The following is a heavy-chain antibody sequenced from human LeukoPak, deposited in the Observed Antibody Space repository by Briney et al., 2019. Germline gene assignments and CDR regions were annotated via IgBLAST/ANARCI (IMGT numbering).Heavy chain of an antibody. V-gene: IGHV1-69*13. Sequence: ASVKVSCKASGGTFSSYAISWVRQAPGQGLEWMGGIIPIFGTANYAQKFQGRVTITADESTSTAYMELSSLRSEDTAVYYCARTPVNTLNMIVSYYFDYWGQGTLVTVSS. CDR3: ARTPVNTLNMIVSYYFDY. CDR1: GGTFSSYA. CDR2: IIPIFGTA. D-gene: IGHD3-22*01. J-gene: IGHJ4*02.